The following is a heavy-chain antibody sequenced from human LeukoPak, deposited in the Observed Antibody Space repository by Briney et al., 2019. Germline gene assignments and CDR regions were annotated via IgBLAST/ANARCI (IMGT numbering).Heavy chain of an antibody. CDR3: ARHSFGYYDSSGYPNP. Sequence: PSETLSLTCTVSGGSISGYYWSWIRQPPGKGLEWIGYIYYSGSTNYNPSLKSRVTISVDTSKNQFSLKLSSVTAADTAVYYCARHSFGYYDSSGYPNPWGQGTLVTVSS. D-gene: IGHD3-22*01. J-gene: IGHJ5*02. V-gene: IGHV4-59*08. CDR2: IYYSGST. CDR1: GGSISGYY.